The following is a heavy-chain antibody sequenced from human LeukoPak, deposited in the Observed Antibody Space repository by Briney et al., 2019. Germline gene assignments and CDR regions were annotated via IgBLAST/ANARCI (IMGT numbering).Heavy chain of an antibody. CDR2: ISGSGGST. Sequence: PGGSLRLSCAASGFTFSSYAMSWVRQAPGKGLEWASAISGSGGSTYYADSVKGRFTISRDNSKNTLYLQMNSLRAEDTAVYYCAKDLGRGYYGSGLDYWGQGTLVTVSS. V-gene: IGHV3-23*01. CDR1: GFTFSSYA. J-gene: IGHJ4*02. D-gene: IGHD3-10*01. CDR3: AKDLGRGYYGSGLDY.